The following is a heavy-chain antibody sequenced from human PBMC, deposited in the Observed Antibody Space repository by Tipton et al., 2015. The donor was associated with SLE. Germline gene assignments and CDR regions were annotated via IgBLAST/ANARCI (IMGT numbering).Heavy chain of an antibody. V-gene: IGHV3-30*04. CDR3: AARQGFTFDS. D-gene: IGHD6-6*01. Sequence: RSLRLSCAASGFTFSSYAMHWVRQAPGKGLEWVAVISYDGNNKYYADSVKGRFTVSRDNSKNTLHLQMNSLRPEDTGVYYCAARQGFTFDSWGQGTMVTVSS. J-gene: IGHJ4*02. CDR1: GFTFSSYA. CDR2: ISYDGNNK.